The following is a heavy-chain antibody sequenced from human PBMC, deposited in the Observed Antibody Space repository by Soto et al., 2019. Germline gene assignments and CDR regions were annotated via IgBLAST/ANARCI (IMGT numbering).Heavy chain of an antibody. CDR2: INPNSGGT. J-gene: IGHJ6*02. V-gene: IGHV1-2*02. CDR1: GYTFTGYY. Sequence: ASVKVSCKASGYTFTGYYMHRVRQAPGQGLEWMGWINPNSGGTNYAQKFQGRVTMTRDTSISTAYMELSRLRSDDTAVYYCARARPYGSSWNQDYYGMDVWGQGTTVTVSS. D-gene: IGHD6-13*01. CDR3: ARARPYGSSWNQDYYGMDV.